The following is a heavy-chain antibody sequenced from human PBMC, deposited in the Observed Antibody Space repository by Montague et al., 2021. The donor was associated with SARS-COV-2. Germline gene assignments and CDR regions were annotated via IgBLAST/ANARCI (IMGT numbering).Heavy chain of an antibody. J-gene: IGHJ4*02. CDR2: IYWDDDK. D-gene: IGHD6-13*01. CDR1: GFSLSTSGVG. Sequence: PALVKPTQTLTLTCTFSGFSLSTSGVGVSWIRQPPGKALEWLALIYWDDDKHYSPSLKSRLTITKDTSKNQVVLTMTNMDPVDTATYYCAHRDTGRIAAAGFDYWGQGTLVTVSS. V-gene: IGHV2-5*02. CDR3: AHRDTGRIAAAGFDY.